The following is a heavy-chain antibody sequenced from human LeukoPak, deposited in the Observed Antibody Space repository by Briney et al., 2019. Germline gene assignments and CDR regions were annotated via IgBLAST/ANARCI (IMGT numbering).Heavy chain of an antibody. D-gene: IGHD3-10*02. J-gene: IGHJ3*02. CDR3: GSPRTFSGRNVLDM. V-gene: IGHV3-74*01. Sequence: GGSLRLSCAAAGFTFSTYWMHWVRQVPGKGLVWVSRINSDGRTTGYADSVKGRFTISRDNAKNTLYLQMNSLRVEDTAVYYCGSPRTFSGRNVLDMWGQGTMVTVSS. CDR2: INSDGRTT. CDR1: GFTFSTYW.